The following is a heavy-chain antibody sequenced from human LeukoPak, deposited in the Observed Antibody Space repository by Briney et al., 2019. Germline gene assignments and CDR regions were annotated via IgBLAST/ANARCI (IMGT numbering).Heavy chain of an antibody. V-gene: IGHV3-33*08. CDR3: ARVRGRCSGDSCYSDY. Sequence: GGSLRLSCTASGFTFSNYGMHWVRQAPGKGLEWVAIIWSDGSNKYYADSVKGRFTISRDDSKNTVYLQMNSLRADDTAVYYYARVRGRCSGDSCYSDYWGQGTLVTVSS. J-gene: IGHJ4*02. CDR2: IWSDGSNK. D-gene: IGHD2-15*01. CDR1: GFTFSNYG.